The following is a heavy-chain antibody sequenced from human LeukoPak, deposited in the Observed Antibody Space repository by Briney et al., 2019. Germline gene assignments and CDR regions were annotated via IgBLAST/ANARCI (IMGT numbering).Heavy chain of an antibody. CDR3: ARAGGYYDSGWFDP. D-gene: IGHD3-22*01. CDR2: INHSGST. Sequence: SETLSLTCAVYGGSFSGYYWSWIRLPPGKGLEWIGEINHSGSTNYNPSLKSRVTISVDTSKNQFSLKLSSVTAADTAVYYCARAGGYYDSGWFDPWGQGTLVTVSS. J-gene: IGHJ5*02. CDR1: GGSFSGYY. V-gene: IGHV4-34*01.